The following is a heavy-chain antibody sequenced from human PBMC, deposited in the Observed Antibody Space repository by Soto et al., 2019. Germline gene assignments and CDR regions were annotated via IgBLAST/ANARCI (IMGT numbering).Heavy chain of an antibody. Sequence: ESSVKLSCKASGYTFPSYGISWVRQAPGQGLEWMGWISAYNGNTNYAQKLQGRVTMTTDTSTSTAYMERRSLRSDDTAVYYCARDKRDGYNTNPDQSDAFDIWGKGTRGTASS. CDR3: ARDKRDGYNTNPDQSDAFDI. CDR1: GYTFPSYG. CDR2: ISAYNGNT. J-gene: IGHJ3*02. V-gene: IGHV1-18*04. D-gene: IGHD5-12*01.